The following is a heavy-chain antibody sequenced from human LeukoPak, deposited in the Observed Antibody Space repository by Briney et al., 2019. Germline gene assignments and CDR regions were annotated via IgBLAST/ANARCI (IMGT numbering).Heavy chain of an antibody. J-gene: IGHJ5*02. CDR3: ARDLISEYSRSHSHFDP. CDR2: IYYRGST. Sequence: SETLSLTCTVSGGSISGHYWSWIRQPPGKGLEWIGYIYYRGSTSYNPSLKSRVTISVDTSKNQFSLDLRSVTAADTAVYYCARDLISEYSRSHSHFDPWGQGTLVTVSS. V-gene: IGHV4-59*11. CDR1: GGSISGHY. D-gene: IGHD5-12*01.